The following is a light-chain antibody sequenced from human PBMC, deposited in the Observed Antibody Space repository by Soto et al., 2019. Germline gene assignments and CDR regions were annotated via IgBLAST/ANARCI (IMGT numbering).Light chain of an antibody. Sequence: DIQMTQSPYSLSASVGDRVTITCRASQSISTYLNWYQQKPGKAPNLLIYAASTLQSRVPSRFSGSGSGTDFTLTISGLQPDDFATYYCQQSYSTPLTFGGGTKVEIK. CDR3: QQSYSTPLT. J-gene: IGKJ4*01. CDR1: QSISTY. CDR2: AAS. V-gene: IGKV1-39*01.